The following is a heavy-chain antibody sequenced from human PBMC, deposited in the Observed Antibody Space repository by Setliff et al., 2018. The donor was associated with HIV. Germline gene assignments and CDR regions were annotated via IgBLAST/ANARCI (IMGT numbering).Heavy chain of an antibody. Sequence: SQTLSLTCAVYGGSFSAYHWSWIRQTPGKGLEWLGEINHSGSTAYNLALESRVSMSIDTSKSQVFLRLTSVTAADTAVYYCARHKAVLRLFEWMPQYFKYWGQGLLVTVSS. CDR2: INHSGST. J-gene: IGHJ4*02. D-gene: IGHD3-3*01. CDR1: GGSFSAYH. V-gene: IGHV4-34*01. CDR3: ARHKAVLRLFEWMPQYFKY.